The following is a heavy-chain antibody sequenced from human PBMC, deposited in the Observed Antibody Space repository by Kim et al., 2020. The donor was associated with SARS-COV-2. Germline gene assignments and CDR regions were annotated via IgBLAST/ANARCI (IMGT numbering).Heavy chain of an antibody. D-gene: IGHD6-13*01. CDR3: ARERQPSNFDY. J-gene: IGHJ4*02. CDR1: GGSISSYY. V-gene: IGHV4-59*13. CDR2: IYYSGST. Sequence: SETLSLTCTVSGGSISSYYWSWIRQPPGKGLDWIGYIYYSGSTNYNPSLKSRVTISVDTSKNQFSLKLSSVTAADTAVYYCARERQPSNFDYCGQGTLVTVSS.